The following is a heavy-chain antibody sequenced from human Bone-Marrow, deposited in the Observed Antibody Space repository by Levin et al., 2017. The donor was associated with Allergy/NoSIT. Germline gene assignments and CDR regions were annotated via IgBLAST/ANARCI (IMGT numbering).Heavy chain of an antibody. Sequence: VASVKVSCKAFGGTFGTYAITWVRQAPGQGLEWMGGIIPIFATTDYAQKFQGRVTITADRSTNAAYMELSGLRSEDTAVYYCARGPLLGVVIRAAYMDVWGKGTTVTVSS. V-gene: IGHV1-69*06. CDR2: IIPIFATT. D-gene: IGHD3-3*01. J-gene: IGHJ6*03. CDR3: ARGPLLGVVIRAAYMDV. CDR1: GGTFGTYA.